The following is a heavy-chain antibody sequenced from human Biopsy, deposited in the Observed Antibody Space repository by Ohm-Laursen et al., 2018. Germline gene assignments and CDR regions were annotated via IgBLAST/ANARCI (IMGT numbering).Heavy chain of an antibody. CDR2: ISNRGST. CDR1: GDSVTKYY. D-gene: IGHD3-3*01. V-gene: IGHV4-59*02. Sequence: PGTLSLTCTVSGDSVTKYYWSWIRQPPGKGLEWIGYISNRGSTNYNPSLRGRVTISVDTSKNQFSLKLSSVTAADTAVFFCARLYRLDDYWNDDPPDAFDVWGQGTRVTVSS. J-gene: IGHJ3*01. CDR3: ARLYRLDDYWNDDPPDAFDV.